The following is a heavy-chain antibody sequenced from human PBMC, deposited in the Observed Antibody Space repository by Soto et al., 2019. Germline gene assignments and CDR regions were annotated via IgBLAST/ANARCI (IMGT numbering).Heavy chain of an antibody. Sequence: QVRLVESGRGVVQPGKSLRLSCVASGFTFTDYGFHWVRQAPGKGLEWVAVISPDGRKTYYSDSVKGRYIVSRAISTNTQYLQMNGLGTEDTALYYCARVRGITPAGKKRPSTWLVPSGQGTLVIVSS. D-gene: IGHD6-13*01. CDR2: ISPDGRKT. J-gene: IGHJ5*02. V-gene: IGHV3-30*04. CDR1: GFTFTDYG. CDR3: ARVRGITPAGKKRPSTWLVP.